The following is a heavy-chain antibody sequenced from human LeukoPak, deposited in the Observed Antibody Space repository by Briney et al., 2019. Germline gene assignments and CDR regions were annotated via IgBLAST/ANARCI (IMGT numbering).Heavy chain of an antibody. V-gene: IGHV4-38-2*02. Sequence: PSETLSLTCNVSGYSISSGYYWGWIRQPPGKGLEWIGSIYHSGKTNYNPSLKSRVTISVHTSMNQFSLRLTSVTAADTAVYYCARDSGTTGEVKFDPWGQGTLVTVSS. D-gene: IGHD3-10*01. CDR3: ARDSGTTGEVKFDP. CDR1: GYSISSGYY. CDR2: IYHSGKT. J-gene: IGHJ5*02.